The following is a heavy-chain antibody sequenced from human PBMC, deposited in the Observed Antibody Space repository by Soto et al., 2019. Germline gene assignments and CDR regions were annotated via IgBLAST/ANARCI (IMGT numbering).Heavy chain of an antibody. D-gene: IGHD3-10*01. J-gene: IGHJ6*02. Sequence: ASVKVYCKASGYTFTSYYMHWVRQAPGQGLEWMGIINPSGGSTSYAQKFQGRVTMTRDTSTSTVYMELSSLRSEDTAVYYCARGGGSPKDYYYYGMDVWGQGTTVTVSS. CDR1: GYTFTSYY. V-gene: IGHV1-46*01. CDR3: ARGGGSPKDYYYYGMDV. CDR2: INPSGGST.